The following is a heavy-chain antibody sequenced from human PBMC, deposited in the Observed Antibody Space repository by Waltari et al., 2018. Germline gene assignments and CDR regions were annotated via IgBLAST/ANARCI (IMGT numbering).Heavy chain of an antibody. D-gene: IGHD2-2*01. CDR2: ISDDGTKA. CDR1: GFPFSNYW. J-gene: IGHJ5*02. V-gene: IGHV3-74*01. Sequence: EVQLVESGGGLVQPGGSLRLSCIASGFPFSNYWMHWVRQSPGKGLVWISRISDDGTKANYADSVQGRFIISRDSAKNILYLQMSNLRADDAALYYCARGSDVVEVPAANGVVIGPWGQGTLVTVSS. CDR3: ARGSDVVEVPAANGVVIGP.